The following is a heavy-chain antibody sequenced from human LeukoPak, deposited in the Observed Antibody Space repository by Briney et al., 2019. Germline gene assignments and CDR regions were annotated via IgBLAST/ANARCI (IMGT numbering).Heavy chain of an antibody. D-gene: IGHD3-22*01. V-gene: IGHV1-58*02. CDR1: GFTFTCSA. J-gene: IGHJ4*02. Sequence: SVKVSCKASGFTFTCSAMQWVRQARGQRLERIGWIVVGSSNTNYAQKFQERVTITRDMSTSTAYMELSSLRSDDTSVYCCARDAYYYDSSGYYSPFDYWGQGTLVTVSS. CDR2: IVVGSSNT. CDR3: ARDAYYYDSSGYYSPFDY.